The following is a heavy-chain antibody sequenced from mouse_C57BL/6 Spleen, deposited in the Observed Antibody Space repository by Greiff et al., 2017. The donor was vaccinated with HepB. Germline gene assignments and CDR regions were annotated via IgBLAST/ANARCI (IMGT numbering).Heavy chain of an antibody. Sequence: DVQLVESGGGLVKPGGSLKLSCAASGFTFSSYAMSWVRQTPEKRLEWVATISDGGSYTYYPDNVKGRFTISRDNAKNNLYLQMSHLKSEDTAMYYCARDPIDSSGYEAGAMDYWGQGTSVTVSS. CDR2: ISDGGSYT. CDR1: GFTFSSYA. D-gene: IGHD3-2*02. CDR3: ARDPIDSSGYEAGAMDY. J-gene: IGHJ4*01. V-gene: IGHV5-4*01.